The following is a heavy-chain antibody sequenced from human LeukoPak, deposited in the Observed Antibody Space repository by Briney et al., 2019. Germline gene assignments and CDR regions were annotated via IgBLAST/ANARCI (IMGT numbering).Heavy chain of an antibody. CDR2: IYYSGST. CDR3: AKRYGGGFDY. D-gene: IGHD4-23*01. CDR1: GGSISPYY. Sequence: PSETLSLTCIVSGGSISPYYWSWIRQPPGKGLEWIGYIYYSGSTNYNPSLKSRVTISVDTSKNQFSLKLSSVTAADTAVYYCAKRYGGGFDYWGQGTLVTVSS. J-gene: IGHJ4*02. V-gene: IGHV4-59*01.